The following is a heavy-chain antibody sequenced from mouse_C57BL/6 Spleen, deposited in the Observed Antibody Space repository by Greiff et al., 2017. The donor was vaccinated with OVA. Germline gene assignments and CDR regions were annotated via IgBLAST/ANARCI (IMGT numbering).Heavy chain of an antibody. V-gene: IGHV1-22*01. CDR2: INPNNGGT. CDR1: GYTFTDYN. D-gene: IGHD1-3*01. J-gene: IGHJ2*01. CDR3: ARSSGPPYFDY. Sequence: EVQRVESGPELVKPGASVKMSCKASGYTFTDYNMHWVKQSHGKSLEWIGYINPNNGGTSYNQKFKGKATLTVNKSSSTAYMELRSLTSEDSAVYYCARSSGPPYFDYWGQGTTLTVSS.